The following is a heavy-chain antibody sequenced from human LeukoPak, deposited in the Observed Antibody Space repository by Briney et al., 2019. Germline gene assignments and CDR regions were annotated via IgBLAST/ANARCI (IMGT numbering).Heavy chain of an antibody. CDR3: ATMQGFGELLEAWFDP. D-gene: IGHD3-10*01. V-gene: IGHV1-24*01. CDR2: FDPEDGET. Sequence: ASVKVSCKVSGYTLTELSMHRVRQAPGKGLEWMGGFDPEDGETIYAQKFQGRVTMTEDTSTDTAYMELSSLRSEDTAVYYCATMQGFGELLEAWFDPWGQGTLVTVSS. J-gene: IGHJ5*02. CDR1: GYTLTELS.